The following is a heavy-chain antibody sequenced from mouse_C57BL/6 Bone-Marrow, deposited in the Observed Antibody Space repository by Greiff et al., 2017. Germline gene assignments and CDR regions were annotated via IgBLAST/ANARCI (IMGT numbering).Heavy chain of an antibody. J-gene: IGHJ4*01. V-gene: IGHV5-15*01. D-gene: IGHD1-1*01. CDR1: GFTFSDYG. CDR2: ISNLAYSI. Sequence: EVQVVESGGGLVQPGGSLKLSCAASGFTFSDYGMAWVRQAPRQGPEWVAFISNLAYSIYYADTVTGRFTISRENAKNTLYLEMSSLRSEDTAMYYCAREYYEDYAMDYWGQGTSVTVSS. CDR3: AREYYEDYAMDY.